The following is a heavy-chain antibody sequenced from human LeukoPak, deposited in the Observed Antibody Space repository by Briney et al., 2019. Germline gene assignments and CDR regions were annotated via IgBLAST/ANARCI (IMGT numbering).Heavy chain of an antibody. CDR2: ISGDGGTT. CDR3: ARSLPDYFDY. J-gene: IGHJ4*02. V-gene: IGHV3-43*02. Sequence: PGGSLRLSCAASGFTFDDHAMHWVRQAPGKGLEWVSLISGDGGTTYSADSVKGRFTISRDNSKNSLYLQMNSLRTEDTALYYCARSLPDYFDYWGQGTLVTVSS. CDR1: GFTFDDHA.